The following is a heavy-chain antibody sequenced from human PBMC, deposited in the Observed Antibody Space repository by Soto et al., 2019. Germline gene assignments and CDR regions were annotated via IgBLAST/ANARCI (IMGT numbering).Heavy chain of an antibody. V-gene: IGHV4-4*07. J-gene: IGHJ4*02. CDR2: IDNSGST. CDR3: ARGGQDFWSGPFDY. CDR1: GGSISNYF. D-gene: IGHD3-3*01. Sequence: LSLTCTVSGGSISNYFCNWIRQPAGKGLEWIGRIDNSGSTNCNPSLKSRITMSADTSRNQFSLKLNSVTAADTAVYYCARGGQDFWSGPFDYWGQGALVTVSS.